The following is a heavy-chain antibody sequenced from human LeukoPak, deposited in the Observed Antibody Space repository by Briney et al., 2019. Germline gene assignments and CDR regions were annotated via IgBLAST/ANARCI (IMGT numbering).Heavy chain of an antibody. D-gene: IGHD5-12*01. CDR1: GGAISTYY. Sequence: PSETLSLTCGVSGGAISTYYWNWIRQTAGKGLEWIGRIYTSGTTNYNPSPNYNPSLKSRVSMSADTSKNLFSLKLTSVTAADTAVYYCARGRLMGGAYVFDSWGLGAMVGDSS. J-gene: IGHJ4*02. CDR2: IYTSGTT. CDR3: ARGRLMGGAYVFDS. V-gene: IGHV4-4*07.